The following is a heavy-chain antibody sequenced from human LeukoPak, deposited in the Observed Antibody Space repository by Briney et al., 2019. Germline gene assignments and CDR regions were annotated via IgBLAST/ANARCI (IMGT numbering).Heavy chain of an antibody. CDR1: GYTFTSYG. J-gene: IGHJ3*02. V-gene: IGHV1-46*01. CDR3: ARDQSGSYFSAERGAFDI. CDR2: INPSGGST. D-gene: IGHD1-26*01. Sequence: ASVKVSCKASGYTFTSYGISWVRQAPGQGLEWMGIINPSGGSTSYAQKFQGRVTMTRDMSTSTVYMELGSLRSEDTAVYYCARDQSGSYFSAERGAFDIWGQGTMVTVSS.